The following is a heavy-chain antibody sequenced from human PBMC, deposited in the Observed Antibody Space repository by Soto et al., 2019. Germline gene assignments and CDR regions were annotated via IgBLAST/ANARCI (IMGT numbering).Heavy chain of an antibody. CDR3: AKAPIAAAGVWWFDP. D-gene: IGHD6-13*01. J-gene: IGHJ5*02. Sequence: EVQLLESGGGLVQPGGSLRLSCAASGFTFSSYAMSWVRQAPGKGLEWVSAIRGSGGSTYYAVSVKGRFTIARDNSKNTLYLQMNSLRAEDTAVYYCAKAPIAAAGVWWFDPWGQGTLVTVSS. CDR2: IRGSGGST. V-gene: IGHV3-23*01. CDR1: GFTFSSYA.